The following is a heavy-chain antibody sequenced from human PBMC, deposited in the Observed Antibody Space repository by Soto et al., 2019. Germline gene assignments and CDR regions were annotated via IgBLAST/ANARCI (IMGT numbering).Heavy chain of an antibody. CDR3: ARVGDIVVVVAATLHACDI. D-gene: IGHD2-15*01. CDR2: ISSSSSYI. CDR1: GFTFSSYS. V-gene: IGHV3-21*01. J-gene: IGHJ3*02. Sequence: EVQLVESGGGLVKPGGSLRLSCAASGFTFSSYSMNWVRQAPGKGLEWVSSISSSSSYIYYADSVKGRFTISRDNAKNSLYLQMNSLRAEDTAVYYCARVGDIVVVVAATLHACDIWGQGTMVTVSS.